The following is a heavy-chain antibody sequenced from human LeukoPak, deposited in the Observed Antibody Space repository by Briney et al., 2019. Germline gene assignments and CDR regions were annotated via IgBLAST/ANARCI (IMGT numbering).Heavy chain of an antibody. J-gene: IGHJ6*04. V-gene: IGHV1-3*01. CDR3: ARDAFGELYDYYYYGMDV. CDR2: VNAGNGNT. D-gene: IGHD3-10*01. Sequence: ASVKVSCKASGYTFTSYAMHWVRQAPGQRLEWMGWVNAGNGNTKYSQKFQGRVTITRDTSASTANMELSRLRSEDTAVYYCARDAFGELYDYYYYGMDVWGIGTTVTVSS. CDR1: GYTFTSYA.